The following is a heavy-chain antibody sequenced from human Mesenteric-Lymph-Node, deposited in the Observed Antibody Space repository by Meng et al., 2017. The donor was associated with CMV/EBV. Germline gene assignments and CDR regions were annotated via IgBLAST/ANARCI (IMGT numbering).Heavy chain of an antibody. CDR3: AGVIAAAGSRWFDP. CDR2: IMPILCIA. D-gene: IGHD6-13*01. CDR1: GGTFSSYT. V-gene: IGHV1-69*02. Sequence: QVQLVQSGAEVEKAGSSVKLPCQASGGTFSSYTISWVRQAPGQGLEWFGRIMPILCIANYAQKFQGRVTITADKSTSSAYMELSSLRSEDTAVYYCAGVIAAAGSRWFDPWGQGTLVTVSS. J-gene: IGHJ5*02.